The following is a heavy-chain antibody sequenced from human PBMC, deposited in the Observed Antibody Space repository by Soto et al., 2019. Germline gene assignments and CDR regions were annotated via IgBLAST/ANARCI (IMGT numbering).Heavy chain of an antibody. Sequence: QVQLVESGGGVVQPGRSLRLSCAASGFTYSTYTMHWVRQAPGKGLEWVAVISYDGNNKFYADSVKGRFTISRDSTKHTLYLQMHSLRPDDTAMYYCARDGGSSTEYTWNYGTYFEYWGQGALVTVSS. CDR2: ISYDGNNK. CDR1: GFTYSTYT. D-gene: IGHD1-7*01. CDR3: ARDGGSSTEYTWNYGTYFEY. J-gene: IGHJ4*02. V-gene: IGHV3-30-3*01.